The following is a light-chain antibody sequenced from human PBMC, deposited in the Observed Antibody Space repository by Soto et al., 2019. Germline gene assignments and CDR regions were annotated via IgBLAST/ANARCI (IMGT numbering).Light chain of an antibody. CDR2: EVS. J-gene: IGLJ3*02. CDR1: SSDVGSYNL. V-gene: IGLV2-23*02. Sequence: QSVLTQPASVSGSPGRSITISCTGTSSDVGSYNLVSWYQQHPGKAPKLMIYEVSKRPSGVSNRFSGSKSGNTASLTISGLQAEDEADYYCCSYAGSSTWVFGGGTKLTVL. CDR3: CSYAGSSTWV.